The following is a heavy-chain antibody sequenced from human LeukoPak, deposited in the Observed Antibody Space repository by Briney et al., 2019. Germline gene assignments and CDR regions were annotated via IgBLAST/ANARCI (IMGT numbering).Heavy chain of an antibody. J-gene: IGHJ4*02. D-gene: IGHD1-26*01. CDR2: ISGSGGST. V-gene: IGHV3-23*01. Sequence: GGSLRLSCAASGFTFSSYAMSWVRQAPGKGLEWVSAISGSGGSTYYADSVKGRFTISRDNSKNTLYLQMNSLRAEDTAVYYCAKKGAEWELTTAFDYWGQGTLVTVSS. CDR1: GFTFSSYA. CDR3: AKKGAEWELTTAFDY.